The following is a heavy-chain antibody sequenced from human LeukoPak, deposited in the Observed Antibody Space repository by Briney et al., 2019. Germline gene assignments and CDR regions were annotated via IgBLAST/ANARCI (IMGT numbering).Heavy chain of an antibody. D-gene: IGHD3-22*01. Sequence: PGGSLRLPCAASGFPFSSYAMSWVRQAPGKGLEWVPVISGSGDNTYYADSVKGRFTISRDNSKNTLYVQVNSLGTEDTAAYYCAKGSYYDSSGSFYFDYWGQGTLVTVSS. CDR1: GFPFSSYA. V-gene: IGHV3-23*01. J-gene: IGHJ4*02. CDR2: ISGSGDNT. CDR3: AKGSYYDSSGSFYFDY.